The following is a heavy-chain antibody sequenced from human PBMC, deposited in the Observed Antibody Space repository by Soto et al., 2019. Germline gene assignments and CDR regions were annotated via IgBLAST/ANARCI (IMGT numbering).Heavy chain of an antibody. CDR1: GGSFSGYY. CDR2: INHSGST. CDR3: ARGSREGVGATTFDY. Sequence: SETLSLTCAVYGGSFSGYYWSWIRQPPGKGLEWIGEINHSGSTNYNPSLKSRVTISVDTSKNQFSLKLSSVTAADTAVYYCARGSREGVGATTFDYWGQGTLVTVSS. V-gene: IGHV4-34*01. D-gene: IGHD1-26*01. J-gene: IGHJ4*02.